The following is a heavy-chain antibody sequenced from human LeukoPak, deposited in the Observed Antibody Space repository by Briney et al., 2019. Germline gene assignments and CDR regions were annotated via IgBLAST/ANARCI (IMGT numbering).Heavy chain of an antibody. D-gene: IGHD6-6*01. CDR3: ARDHPVYSSSSGEGNFFDY. J-gene: IGHJ4*01. CDR2: IIPIFGTA. Sequence: SVKVSCKASGGTFSSYAISWVRQAPGQGLEWMGGIIPIFGTANYAQKFQGRITITADESTSTAYMELSSLRSEDTAVYYCARDHPVYSSSSGEGNFFDYWGQGTLVTVSS. V-gene: IGHV1-69*13. CDR1: GGTFSSYA.